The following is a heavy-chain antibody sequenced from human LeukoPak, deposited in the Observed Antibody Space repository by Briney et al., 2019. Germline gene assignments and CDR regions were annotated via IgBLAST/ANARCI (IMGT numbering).Heavy chain of an antibody. CDR2: IGGGGPTT. J-gene: IGHJ4*02. CDR1: GFTFSTYA. V-gene: IGHV3-23*01. D-gene: IGHD6-19*01. Sequence: PGGFLRLSCAASGFTFSTYAMNWVRQAPAKGLEWVSTIGGGGPTTDYADSVKDRFTISRDNSKNTLYLQMNSLRAEDTAVYFCARGFLGGTDQYFDSWGQGTLVTVSS. CDR3: ARGFLGGTDQYFDS.